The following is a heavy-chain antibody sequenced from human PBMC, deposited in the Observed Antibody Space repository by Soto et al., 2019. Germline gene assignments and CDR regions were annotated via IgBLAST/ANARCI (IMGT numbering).Heavy chain of an antibody. CDR1: GYTFINFY. Sequence: ASVKVACKASGYTFINFYMHWVRQPPGQGFEWMGRISPNSGGTIYGQKVQVMFRMTWDKSLKTAYIALCILMYEDTSGYYPVRPPGYIRDWHYFDLWDQGPQVTASS. J-gene: IGHJ4*02. CDR2: ISPNSGGT. D-gene: IGHD3-16*02. CDR3: VRPPGYIRDWHYFDL. V-gene: IGHV1-2*02.